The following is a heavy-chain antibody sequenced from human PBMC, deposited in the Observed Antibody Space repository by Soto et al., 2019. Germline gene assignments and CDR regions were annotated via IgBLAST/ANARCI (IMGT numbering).Heavy chain of an antibody. V-gene: IGHV4-34*01. CDR2: INHSGST. CDR1: GGSVSACY. D-gene: IGHD3-10*01. Sequence: SETLSLTCAVYGGSVSACYSIIIRQTPRKGLECVGEINHSGSTNYNPSLKSRVTISVDTSKNRFSLKLSSVTAADTAVYYCASGGTMVREVIWGDYYYCGMDVWGQGTTVTVSS. J-gene: IGHJ6*02. CDR3: ASGGTMVREVIWGDYYYCGMDV.